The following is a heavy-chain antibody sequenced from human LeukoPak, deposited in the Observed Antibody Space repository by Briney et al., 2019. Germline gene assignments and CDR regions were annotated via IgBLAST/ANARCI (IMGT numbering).Heavy chain of an antibody. J-gene: IGHJ2*01. CDR3: ARVVAAASYWYFDL. CDR1: GGSFSGYY. Sequence: SETLSLTCAVYGGSFSGYYWSWIRQPPGKGLEWIGEINHSGSTNHNPSLKSRVTISVDTSKNQFSLKLSSVTAADTAVYYCARVVAAASYWYFDLWGRGTLVTVSP. V-gene: IGHV4-34*01. CDR2: INHSGST. D-gene: IGHD6-13*01.